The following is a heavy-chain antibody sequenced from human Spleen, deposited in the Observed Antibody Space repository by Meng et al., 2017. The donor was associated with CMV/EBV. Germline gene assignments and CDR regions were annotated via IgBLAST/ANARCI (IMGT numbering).Heavy chain of an antibody. D-gene: IGHD6-6*01. V-gene: IGHV3-9*01. CDR1: GFTFDDYA. CDR2: ISWNSGSI. Sequence: SLVISCASSGFTFDDYAMHWVRQAPGKGLEWVSGISWNSGSIGYADSVKGRFTISKDNAKNSLYLQMNSLRAEDTALYYCAKDIAARPYYYYYGMDVWGQGTTVTVSS. J-gene: IGHJ6*02. CDR3: AKDIAARPYYYYYGMDV.